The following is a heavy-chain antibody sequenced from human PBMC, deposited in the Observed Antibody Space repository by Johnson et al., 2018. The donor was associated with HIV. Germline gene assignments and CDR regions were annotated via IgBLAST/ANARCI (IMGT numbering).Heavy chain of an antibody. D-gene: IGHD6-13*01. V-gene: IGHV3-30*19. CDR1: GFTFSSYG. Sequence: QVQLVESGGGLVQPGGSLRLSCAASGFTFSSYGMHWVRQAPGKGLEWVAFISYAGSNKYYADSVKGRFTISRDNSKNTLYLQMNSLRAEDTAVYYCARGLLAGNDAFDIWGQGTMVTVSS. CDR2: ISYAGSNK. CDR3: ARGLLAGNDAFDI. J-gene: IGHJ3*02.